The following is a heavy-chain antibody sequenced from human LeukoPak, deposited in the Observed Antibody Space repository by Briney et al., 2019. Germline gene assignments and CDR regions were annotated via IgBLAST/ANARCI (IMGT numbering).Heavy chain of an antibody. CDR2: THYSGST. J-gene: IGHJ3*02. V-gene: IGHV4-59*01. D-gene: IGHD2-21*02. CDR1: GGSISSYY. CDR3: ASGYCGGACQLGGVDM. Sequence: SETLSLTCTVSGGSISSYYWSWLRRPPGKGLEYIGYTHYSGSTNYNPSLKSRVTISLDTSGNQFSLKLSSVTAADTAVYYCASGYCGGACQLGGVDMWGQGTMVTVSS.